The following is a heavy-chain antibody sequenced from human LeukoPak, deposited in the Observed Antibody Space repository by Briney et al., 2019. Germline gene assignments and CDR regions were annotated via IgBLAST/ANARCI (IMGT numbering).Heavy chain of an antibody. CDR1: GDTFSYYA. V-gene: IGHV1-69*13. D-gene: IGHD1-1*01. CDR3: ARDTPLRLENWFDP. CDR2: IITIFGTA. Sequence: SVKVSCKASGDTFSYYAISWVRQAPGQGLEWMGGIITIFGTAKYAQKFQGRVTITADESTTTAYMELSSLRSEDTAVYYCARDTPLRLENWFDPWGQGTLVTVSS. J-gene: IGHJ5*02.